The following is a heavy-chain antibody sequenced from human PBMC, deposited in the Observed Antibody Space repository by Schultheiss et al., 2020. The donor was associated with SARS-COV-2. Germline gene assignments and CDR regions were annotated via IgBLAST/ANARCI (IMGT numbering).Heavy chain of an antibody. CDR1: GGSISSGSYY. D-gene: IGHD3-3*01. CDR2: IYHSGSR. J-gene: IGHJ4*02. Sequence: SQTLSLTCAVYGGSISSGSYYWAWIRQPPGKGLEWIGSIYHSGSRYYNPSLDSRLTISGDTSKNQFSLKLTSLTAADTAIYYCARGNDFVYFFDSWGQGTLVTVSS. V-gene: IGHV4-39*01. CDR3: ARGNDFVYFFDS.